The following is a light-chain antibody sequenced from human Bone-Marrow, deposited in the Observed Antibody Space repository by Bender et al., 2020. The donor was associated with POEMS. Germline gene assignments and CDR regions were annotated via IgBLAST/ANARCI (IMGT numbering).Light chain of an antibody. CDR3: QAWDSSTVV. Sequence: SSELTQPSSVSVSPGQTARITCSGDVLAEKYARWFQQKTGQAPLMIIYKDSERPSGIPERISGSSSGNTATLTISGTQAMDEADYYCQAWDSSTVVFGGGTKLTVL. V-gene: IGLV3-27*01. CDR2: KDS. J-gene: IGLJ2*01. CDR1: VLAEKY.